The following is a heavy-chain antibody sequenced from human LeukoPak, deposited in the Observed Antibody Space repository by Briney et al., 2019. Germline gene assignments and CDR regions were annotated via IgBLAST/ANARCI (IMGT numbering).Heavy chain of an antibody. CDR1: GYTFTGYY. D-gene: IGHD5-12*01. CDR3: ATERAHSGYDYYYYYGMDV. Sequence: ASVKVSCKASGYTFTGYYMHWVRQAPGQGLEWMGWINPNSGGTNYAQKFQGRVTMTEDTSTDTAYMELSSLRSEDTAVYYCATERAHSGYDYYYYYGMDVWGQGTTVTVSS. J-gene: IGHJ6*02. CDR2: INPNSGGT. V-gene: IGHV1-2*02.